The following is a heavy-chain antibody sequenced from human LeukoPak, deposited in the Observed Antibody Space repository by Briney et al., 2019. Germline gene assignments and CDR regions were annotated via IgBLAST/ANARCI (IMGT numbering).Heavy chain of an antibody. CDR3: ARARVRFFEWLFGGWYMDV. CDR2: IKQDGSEM. V-gene: IGHV3-7*01. D-gene: IGHD3-3*01. J-gene: IGHJ6*03. Sequence: GGPLSLSCAASGLTFSTYWMSWVRQAPEKGLEWVAKIKQDGSEMYYVDSVKGRFTISRDNAKNSLYLQMNSLRAEDTAVYYCARARVRFFEWLFGGWYMDVWGKGTTVTVSS. CDR1: GLTFSTYW.